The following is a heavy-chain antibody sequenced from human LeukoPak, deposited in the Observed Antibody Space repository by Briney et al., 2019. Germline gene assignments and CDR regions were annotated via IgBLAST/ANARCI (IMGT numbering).Heavy chain of an antibody. J-gene: IGHJ5*02. CDR1: GFTFSSYS. CDR2: ISSSSGYI. CDR3: ARGGVTTNWFDP. Sequence: GGSLRLSCAASGFTFSSYSMNWVRQAPGKGLEWVSSISSSSGYIYYADSVKGRFTISRDNAKNSLYLQMNSLRAEDTAVYYCARGGVTTNWFDPWGQGTLVTVSS. V-gene: IGHV3-21*01. D-gene: IGHD4-11*01.